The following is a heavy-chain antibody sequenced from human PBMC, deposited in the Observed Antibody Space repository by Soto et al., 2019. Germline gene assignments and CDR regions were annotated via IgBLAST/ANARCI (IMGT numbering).Heavy chain of an antibody. J-gene: IGHJ6*02. CDR2: IDPSDSYT. V-gene: IGHV5-10-1*01. CDR3: ARPSRVATYYYYYYGMDV. Sequence: GASLKISCKGSGYSFTSYWISWVRQMPGKGLEWMGRIDPSDSYTNYSPSFQGHVTISADKSISTAYLQWSSLKASDTAMYYCARPSRVATYYYYYYGMDVWGQGTTVTVSS. CDR1: GYSFTSYW.